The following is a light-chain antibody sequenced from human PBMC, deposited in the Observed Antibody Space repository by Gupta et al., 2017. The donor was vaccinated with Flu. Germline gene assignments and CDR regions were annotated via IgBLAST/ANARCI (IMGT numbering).Light chain of an antibody. V-gene: IGKV1-5*03. Sequence: DIQMTQAPSTLSASVGDRVTITCRASQSIGNWLAWYQQKPGNAPKLLIYKASTLKSGVPSRFSGSGSRTEFTLTISSLQPDDFTTYYCQEYDSSSWTFGQGTKVDI. CDR1: QSIGNW. CDR3: QEYDSSSWT. J-gene: IGKJ1*01. CDR2: KAS.